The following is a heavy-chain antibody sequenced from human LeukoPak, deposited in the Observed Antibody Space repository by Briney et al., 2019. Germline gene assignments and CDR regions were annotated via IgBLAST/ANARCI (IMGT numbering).Heavy chain of an antibody. CDR2: IYSGGST. J-gene: IGHJ4*02. CDR1: GITVSSNY. D-gene: IGHD2-2*01. V-gene: IGHV3-66*01. CDR3: ARGYCSATSCSFDY. Sequence: GGSLRLSWAASGITVSSNYMSWVRQAPGKGLEWVSVIYSGGSTYYADSVKGRFTISRDNSKNTLYLQMNSLRAEDTAVYYCARGYCSATSCSFDYWGQGTLVTVSS.